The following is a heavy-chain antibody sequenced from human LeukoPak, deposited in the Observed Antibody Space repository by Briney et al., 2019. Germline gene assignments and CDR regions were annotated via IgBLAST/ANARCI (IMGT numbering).Heavy chain of an antibody. CDR3: AKDLPDRFRKFDY. V-gene: IGHV3-23*01. CDR1: GFRFSTYA. J-gene: IGHJ4*02. D-gene: IGHD3-16*01. Sequence: GGSLRLSCAASGFRFSTYAMNWVRQAPEKGREWVSGITGSGDNTYHADSVKGRFTISRDNSNNMLYLHMNSLRAEDTGIYFCAKDLPDRFRKFDYWGQGTLVTVSS. CDR2: ITGSGDNT.